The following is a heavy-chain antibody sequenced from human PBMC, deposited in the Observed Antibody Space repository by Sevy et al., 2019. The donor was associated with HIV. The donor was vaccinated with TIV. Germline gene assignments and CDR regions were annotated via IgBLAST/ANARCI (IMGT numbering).Heavy chain of an antibody. CDR3: ASLPNNYYDSSGSSGDDAFDI. Sequence: GGSLRLSCAASGFTFSSYGMHWVRQAPGKGLEWVAVIWNDRSNKHYADSVKGRFTISRDNSKNTLYLQMNSLRAVDTAVYYCASLPNNYYDSSGSSGDDAFDIWGQGTMVTVSS. CDR2: IWNDRSNK. D-gene: IGHD3-22*01. V-gene: IGHV3-33*01. CDR1: GFTFSSYG. J-gene: IGHJ3*02.